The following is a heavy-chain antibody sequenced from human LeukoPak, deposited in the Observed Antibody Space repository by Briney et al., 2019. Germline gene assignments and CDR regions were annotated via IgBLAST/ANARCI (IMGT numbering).Heavy chain of an antibody. D-gene: IGHD2-2*01. Sequence: SETLSLTCAVSGYSISSGYYWGWIRQPPGKGLEWIVSIYRSGTTYYNPSLKSRVTISVDTSKSQFSLKLSSVTAADTAVYYCARGPAANFNYWGQGTLVTVSS. CDR1: GYSISSGYY. CDR2: IYRSGTT. V-gene: IGHV4-38-2*01. J-gene: IGHJ4*02. CDR3: ARGPAANFNY.